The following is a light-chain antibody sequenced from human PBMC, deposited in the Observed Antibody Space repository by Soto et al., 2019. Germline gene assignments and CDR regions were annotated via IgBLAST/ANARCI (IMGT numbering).Light chain of an antibody. V-gene: IGLV1-40*01. CDR1: SSNIGAGYD. Sequence: QAVVTQPPSVSGAPGQRVTISCTGSSSNIGAGYDVHWYQQLPGTAPKLLIYGNSNRPSGVPDRFSGSKSGTSASLAITGLQAEDEADYYCQSYDSSLSGLFGTGTKVTVL. CDR2: GNS. J-gene: IGLJ1*01. CDR3: QSYDSSLSGL.